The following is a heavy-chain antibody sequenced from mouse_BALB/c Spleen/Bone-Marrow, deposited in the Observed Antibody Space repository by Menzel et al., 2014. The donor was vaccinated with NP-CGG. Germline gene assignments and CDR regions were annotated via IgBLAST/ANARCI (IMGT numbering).Heavy chain of an antibody. CDR3: ARDENYDIYWYFDV. CDR1: GFTLTDYY. V-gene: IGHV7-3*02. D-gene: IGHD1-1*01. Sequence: EVHLVESGGGLVQPGGSLRLSCATSGFTLTDYYMSWVRQTPGKALEWLGFIRNKANGYTADYSVSVKGRFTISRDNSQNILYLQMNTLRAEDSATYYCARDENYDIYWYFDVWGAGTTVTVSS. J-gene: IGHJ1*01. CDR2: IRNKANGYTA.